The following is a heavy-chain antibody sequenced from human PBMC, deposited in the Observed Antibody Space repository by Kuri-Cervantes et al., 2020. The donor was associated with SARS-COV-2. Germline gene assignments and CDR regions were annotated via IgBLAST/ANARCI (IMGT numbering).Heavy chain of an antibody. V-gene: IGHV3-66*01. CDR2: IYSGGST. CDR1: GFTVSSNY. CDR3: ARVLPTYYYDSSGSECAFDI. J-gene: IGHJ3*02. Sequence: GESLKISCAASGFTVSSNYMSWVRQAPGKGLEWVSVIYSGGSTYYADSVKGRFTISRDNSKNTLYLQMNSLRAEDTAVYYCARVLPTYYYDSSGSECAFDIWGQGTMVTVSS. D-gene: IGHD3-22*01.